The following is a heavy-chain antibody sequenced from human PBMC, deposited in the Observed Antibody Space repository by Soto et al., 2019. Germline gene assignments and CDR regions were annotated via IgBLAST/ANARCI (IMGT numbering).Heavy chain of an antibody. V-gene: IGHV1-8*01. D-gene: IGHD3-22*01. CDR3: ARAPRKGSSGYYRFDY. J-gene: IGHJ4*02. CDR1: GYTFTSYD. CDR2: MNPNSGNT. Sequence: GASVKVSCKASGYTFTSYDINWVRQATGQGLEWMGWMNPNSGNTGYAQKFQGRVTMTRNTSISTAYMELSSLRSEDTAVYYCARAPRKGSSGYYRFDYWGQGTLVTVSS.